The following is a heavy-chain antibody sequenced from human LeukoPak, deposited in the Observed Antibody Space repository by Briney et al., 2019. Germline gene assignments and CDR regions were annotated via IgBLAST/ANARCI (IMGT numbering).Heavy chain of an antibody. J-gene: IGHJ4*02. D-gene: IGHD2-21*01. V-gene: IGHV1-8*03. Sequence: ASVKVSCKASGYTFTSYDINWVRQATGQGLEWMGWMNPNSGNTGYAQKFQGRVTITRNTSISTAYMELSSLRSEDTAVYYCALLGGYCYSFDYWGQGTLVTVSS. CDR2: MNPNSGNT. CDR3: ALLGGYCYSFDY. CDR1: GYTFTSYD.